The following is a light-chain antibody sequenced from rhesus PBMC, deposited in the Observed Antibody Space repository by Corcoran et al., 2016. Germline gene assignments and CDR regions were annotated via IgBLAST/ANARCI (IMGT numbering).Light chain of an antibody. CDR2: EVT. V-gene: IGLV2S9*01. CDR3: CLYRSGDTFV. Sequence: QSALTQPPSVSKSLGQSVTFSCTGTSSDVGYYNFVSWYRQDPGKAPKLLIYEVTKRPSGVSDRFSGSKSGNTASLTISGLQGEDESDYYCCLYRSGDTFVFGTGTRLTVV. J-gene: IGLJ6*01. CDR1: SSDVGYYNF.